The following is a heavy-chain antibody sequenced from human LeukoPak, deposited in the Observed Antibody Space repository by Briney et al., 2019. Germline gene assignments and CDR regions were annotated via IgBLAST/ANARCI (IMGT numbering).Heavy chain of an antibody. V-gene: IGHV4-59*01. Sequence: SETLSLTCTVSGGSISSYYWSWIRQPPGKGLEWIGYIYYSGSTTYNPSLKSRVTISVDTSKNQFSLKLSSVTAADTAVYYCARQIRITIFGVVTQFMDVWGKGTTVTVSS. D-gene: IGHD3-3*01. J-gene: IGHJ6*03. CDR1: GGSISSYY. CDR3: ARQIRITIFGVVTQFMDV. CDR2: IYYSGST.